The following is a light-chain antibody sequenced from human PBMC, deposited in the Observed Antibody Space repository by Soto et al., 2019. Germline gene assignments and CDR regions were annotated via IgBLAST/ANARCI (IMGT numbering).Light chain of an antibody. CDR2: DAS. Sequence: DIQLTQSPSSLSASVGDRVTITCRASQTISTYLTWFQQKPGNAPKVLIYDASTLQSGVPSRFSGSGSGAEFTLTITGVQPEDFATYYCQQSFSPLLSFGGGTKVEIK. V-gene: IGKV1-39*01. J-gene: IGKJ4*01. CDR3: QQSFSPLLS. CDR1: QTISTY.